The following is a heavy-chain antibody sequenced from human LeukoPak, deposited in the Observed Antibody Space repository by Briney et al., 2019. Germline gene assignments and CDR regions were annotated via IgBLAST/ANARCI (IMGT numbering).Heavy chain of an antibody. CDR2: ISSSSSYI. J-gene: IGHJ4*02. CDR1: GFTFSSYS. CDR3: ARGLGPHGSRDY. V-gene: IGHV3-21*01. Sequence: GGSLRLSCAASGFTFSSYSTSWVRQAPGKGLEWVSSISSSSSYIYYADSVKGRFTISRDNAKNSLYLQMNSLRAEDTAVYYCARGLGPHGSRDYWGQGTLVTVSS. D-gene: IGHD2-15*01.